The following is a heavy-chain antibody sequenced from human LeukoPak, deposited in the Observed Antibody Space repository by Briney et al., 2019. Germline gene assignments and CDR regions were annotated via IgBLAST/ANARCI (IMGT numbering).Heavy chain of an antibody. J-gene: IGHJ4*02. Sequence: ASVTVSCKASGYTFTGYYMHWVRQAPGQGLEWMGWINPNRGGTNYAQKFQGRVTMTRDTSISTAYMELSRLRSDDTAVYYCARSMTTVTRAGLGYWGQGTLVTVSS. D-gene: IGHD4-17*01. CDR1: GYTFTGYY. CDR3: ARSMTTVTRAGLGY. CDR2: INPNRGGT. V-gene: IGHV1-2*02.